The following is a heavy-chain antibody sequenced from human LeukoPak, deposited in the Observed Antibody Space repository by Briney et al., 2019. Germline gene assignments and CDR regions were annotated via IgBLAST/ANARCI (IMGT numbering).Heavy chain of an antibody. CDR2: ISGSGGST. CDR3: AKVFVTALTTSAFDV. Sequence: GGSLRLPCAASGFTLSSYAMSWVRQAPGKGLEWVSAISGSGGSTYYADSVKGRFTISRDNSKNTLYLQMNSLRAEDTAVYYCAKVFVTALTTSAFDVWGQGTMVTVSS. V-gene: IGHV3-23*01. J-gene: IGHJ3*01. CDR1: GFTLSSYA. D-gene: IGHD4-11*01.